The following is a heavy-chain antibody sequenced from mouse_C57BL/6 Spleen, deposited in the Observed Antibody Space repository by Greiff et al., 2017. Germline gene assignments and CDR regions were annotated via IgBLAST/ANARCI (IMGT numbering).Heavy chain of an antibody. D-gene: IGHD2-4*01. CDR1: GFTFSDYG. CDR3: ARVLYDYVAWFAY. J-gene: IGHJ3*01. CDR2: ISSGSSTI. V-gene: IGHV5-17*01. Sequence: EVKVVESGGGLVKPGGSLKLSCAASGFTFSDYGMHWVRQAPEKGLEWVAYISSGSSTIYYADTVKGRFTISRDNAKNTLFLQMTSLRSEDTAMYYCARVLYDYVAWFAYWGQGTLVTVSA.